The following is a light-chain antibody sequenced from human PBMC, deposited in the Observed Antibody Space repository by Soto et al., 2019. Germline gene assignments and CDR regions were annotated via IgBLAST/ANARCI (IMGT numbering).Light chain of an antibody. V-gene: IGKV4-1*01. J-gene: IGKJ2*01. CDR3: QQYYTTPYT. CDR1: QNVLYSSNNKNY. CDR2: WAY. Sequence: DIVMTQSPDSLAVSLGERATINCKSSQNVLYSSNNKNYLAWYQQKPGQPPKLLIYWAYMRESGVPDRFSGSGSGTDFTLTISSLQAEDVAVYYCQQYYTTPYTFGQGTKLEIK.